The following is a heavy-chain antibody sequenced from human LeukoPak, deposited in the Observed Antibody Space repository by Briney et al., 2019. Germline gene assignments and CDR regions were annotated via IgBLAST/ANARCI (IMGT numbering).Heavy chain of an antibody. CDR3: AIAIAGGDCHYDY. CDR1: GGSISSGGHY. V-gene: IGHV4-31*03. CDR2: VHYSGST. Sequence: SQTLSLTCTVSGGSISSGGHYWRWIRQLPGKGLEWIGYVHYSGSTYYNPSLRSRVTISLDTSKNQFSLKLSSMTAADTAVYSCAIAIAGGDCHYDYWGHGTLVTAAS. J-gene: IGHJ4*01. D-gene: IGHD2-21*02.